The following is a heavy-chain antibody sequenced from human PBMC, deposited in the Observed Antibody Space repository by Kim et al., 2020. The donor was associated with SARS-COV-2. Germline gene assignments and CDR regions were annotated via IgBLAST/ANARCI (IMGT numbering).Heavy chain of an antibody. Sequence: SETLSLTCAVSGGSISSGGYSWSWIRQPPGKGLEWIGYIYYSGSTYYNPALKSRVTISVDRSKNQFSLKLSSVTAADTAVYYWARYGDYLDYWGQGTLVT. D-gene: IGHD4-17*01. V-gene: IGHV4-30-2*01. CDR1: GGSISSGGYS. CDR3: ARYGDYLDY. J-gene: IGHJ4*02. CDR2: IYYSGST.